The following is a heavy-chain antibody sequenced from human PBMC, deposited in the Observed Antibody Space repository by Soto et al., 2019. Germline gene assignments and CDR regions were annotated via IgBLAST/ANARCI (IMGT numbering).Heavy chain of an antibody. D-gene: IGHD3-10*01. V-gene: IGHV4-59*01. CDR1: GGSISSYY. CDR2: IYYSGST. J-gene: IGHJ4*02. CDR3: ARTDITMVRGVDY. Sequence: SETLSLTCTVSGGSISSYYWSWIRQPPGKGLEWIGYIYYSGSTNYNPSLKSRVTISVDTSKNQFSLKLSSVAAADTAVYYCARTDITMVRGVDYWGQGTLVTVSS.